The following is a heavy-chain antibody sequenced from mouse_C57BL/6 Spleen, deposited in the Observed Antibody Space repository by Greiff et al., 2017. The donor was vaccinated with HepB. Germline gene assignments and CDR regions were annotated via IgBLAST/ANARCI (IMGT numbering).Heavy chain of an antibody. V-gene: IGHV1-26*01. Sequence: EVQLQQSGPELVKPGASVKLSCKASGYTFTDYYMNWVKQSHGKSLEWIGDINPNNGGTSYNQKFKGKATLTVDKSSSTAYMELRSLTSEDSAVYYCARISYDGPWFAYWGQGTLVTVSA. J-gene: IGHJ3*01. CDR1: GYTFTDYY. D-gene: IGHD2-3*01. CDR2: INPNNGGT. CDR3: ARISYDGPWFAY.